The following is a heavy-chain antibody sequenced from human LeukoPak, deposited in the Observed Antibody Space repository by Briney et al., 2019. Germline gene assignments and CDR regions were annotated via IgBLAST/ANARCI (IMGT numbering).Heavy chain of an antibody. CDR1: RASISDNY. V-gene: IGHV4-4*07. Sequence: SETLSLTCTVSRASISDNYWSWSRQPAGKALEWIGRTYTSGDTNYNPSLKSRASVSVDTSKNQFYLSLRYVTAADTAVYYCARQGRYSSGWYYFDYWGQGTLVTVSS. CDR3: ARQGRYSSGWYYFDY. CDR2: TYTSGDT. J-gene: IGHJ4*02. D-gene: IGHD6-19*01.